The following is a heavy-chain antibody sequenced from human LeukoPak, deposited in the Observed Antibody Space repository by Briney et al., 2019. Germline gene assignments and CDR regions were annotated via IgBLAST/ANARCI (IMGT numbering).Heavy chain of an antibody. CDR3: ARATFGGMDV. CDR2: IFPSGDA. V-gene: IGHV3-13*01. CDR1: GFTFSYYD. J-gene: IGHJ6*02. Sequence: GGSLRLSCAASGFTFSYYDMHWVRHGADRGLEWVSAIFPSGDAFYPGSVKGRFTISRENAKSSLYLQMNSLRAGDTAVYFCARATFGGMDVWGQGTTVTVSS. D-gene: IGHD3-10*01.